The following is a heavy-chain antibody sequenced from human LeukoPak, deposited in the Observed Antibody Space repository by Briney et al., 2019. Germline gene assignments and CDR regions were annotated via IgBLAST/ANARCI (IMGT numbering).Heavy chain of an antibody. J-gene: IGHJ4*02. CDR1: GFTFRDYS. D-gene: IGHD2-15*01. Sequence: GSLRLSCEVSGFTFRDYSIHWFRQAPGGGLEWVAHISYNGIDEHYAGSVKGRFTVSRDDSKNTAYLLMSGLTTEDTAFYYCAKLGYGFDYWGQGTLVIVSP. CDR2: ISYNGIDE. CDR3: AKLGYGFDY. V-gene: IGHV3-30*18.